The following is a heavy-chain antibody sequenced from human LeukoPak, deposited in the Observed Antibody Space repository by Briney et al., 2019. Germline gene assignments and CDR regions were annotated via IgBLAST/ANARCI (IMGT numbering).Heavy chain of an antibody. D-gene: IGHD4-23*01. CDR1: GGSISSSSYY. Sequence: SETLSLTCTVSGGSISSSSYYWGWIRQPPGKGLEWIGSIYYDGSTYYNPSLKSRVTISVDTSKNQFSLKLSSVAAADTAVYYCARFGGNFGGAFDIWGQGTMVTVSS. V-gene: IGHV4-39*07. J-gene: IGHJ3*02. CDR3: ARFGGNFGGAFDI. CDR2: IYYDGST.